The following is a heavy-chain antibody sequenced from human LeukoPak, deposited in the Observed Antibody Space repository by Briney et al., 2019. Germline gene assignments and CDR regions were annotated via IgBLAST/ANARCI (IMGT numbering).Heavy chain of an antibody. D-gene: IGHD3-3*01. V-gene: IGHV1-18*01. J-gene: IGHJ6*02. CDR3: ARDRGGEITIFGVVIETLYYYYGMDV. Sequence: ASVKVSCKASGYTFTSYGISWVRQAPGQGLEWMGWISAYNGNTNYAQKLQGRVTMTTDTSTSTAYMELRSLRSDDTAVYYCARDRGGEITIFGVVIETLYYYYGMDVWGQGTTVTVSS. CDR1: GYTFTSYG. CDR2: ISAYNGNT.